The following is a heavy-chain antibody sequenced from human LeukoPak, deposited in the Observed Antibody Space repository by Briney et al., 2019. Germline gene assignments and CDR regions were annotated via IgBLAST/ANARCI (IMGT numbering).Heavy chain of an antibody. CDR1: GFTVSSNY. CDR3: AKAVVVTRFDY. Sequence: TGGSLRLCCAASGFTVSSNYMSWVRQAPGKGLEWVSVIYSGGSTYYADSVKGRFTISRDNSKNTLYLQMNSLRAEDTAVYYCAKAVVVTRFDYWGQGTLVTVSS. J-gene: IGHJ4*02. D-gene: IGHD3-22*01. V-gene: IGHV3-53*01. CDR2: IYSGGST.